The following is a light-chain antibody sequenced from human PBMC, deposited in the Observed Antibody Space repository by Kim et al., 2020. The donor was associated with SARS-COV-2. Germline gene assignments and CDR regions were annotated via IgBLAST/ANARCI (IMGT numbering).Light chain of an antibody. J-gene: IGKJ2*01. V-gene: IGKV3-20*01. Sequence: EIVLTQSPGTLSLSPGEGATLSCRASQTANSRYLAWYQQKPGQAPRLLIYAASSRATGIPERFSGSGSGTDFTLTINRLEPEDFAVYYCQQYGGSPQYTCGQGTKLEI. CDR2: AAS. CDR1: QTANSRY. CDR3: QQYGGSPQYT.